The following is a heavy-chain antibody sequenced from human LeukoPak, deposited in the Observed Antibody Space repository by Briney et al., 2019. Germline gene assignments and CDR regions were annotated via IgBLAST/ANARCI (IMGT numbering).Heavy chain of an antibody. Sequence: PGGSLRLSCAASGFTFSSYAMHWVRQAPGKGLEWVAVISYDGSNKYYADSVKGRFTISRDNSKNTLYLQMNSLRAEDTAVYYCAVGGAYYYDSIRYWGQGTLVTVSS. D-gene: IGHD3-22*01. CDR2: ISYDGSNK. J-gene: IGHJ4*02. V-gene: IGHV3-30-3*01. CDR3: AVGGAYYYDSIRY. CDR1: GFTFSSYA.